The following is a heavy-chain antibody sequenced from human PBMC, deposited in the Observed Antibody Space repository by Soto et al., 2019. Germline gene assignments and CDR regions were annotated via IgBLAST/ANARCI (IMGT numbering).Heavy chain of an antibody. J-gene: IGHJ4*02. CDR3: AKTIRGGYSSSWYYFDY. CDR1: GFTFTNYA. Sequence: EVQLLESGGDLVQPGGSLRLSCAASGFTFTNYAMTWVRQAPGKGLEWVSTISGGGSITYYADSLKGRFTISRDNSKNTLDRQINSLRAEDTAVYYCAKTIRGGYSSSWYYFDYWGQGTLVTVSS. V-gene: IGHV3-23*01. D-gene: IGHD6-13*01. CDR2: ISGGGSIT.